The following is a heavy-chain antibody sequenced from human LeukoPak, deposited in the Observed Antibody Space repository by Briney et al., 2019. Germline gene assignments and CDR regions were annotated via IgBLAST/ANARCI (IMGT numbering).Heavy chain of an antibody. CDR2: ISYDGSNK. J-gene: IGHJ4*02. V-gene: IGHV3-30-3*01. D-gene: IGHD1-7*01. CDR3: ARDLLELRL. CDR1: GFTFSSYA. Sequence: GRSLRLSCAASGFTFSSYAMHWVRQAPGKGLEWVAVISYDGSNKYYADSVKGRFTISRDNSKNTLYVQMNSLRAEDTAVYYCARDLLELRLWGQGTLVTVSS.